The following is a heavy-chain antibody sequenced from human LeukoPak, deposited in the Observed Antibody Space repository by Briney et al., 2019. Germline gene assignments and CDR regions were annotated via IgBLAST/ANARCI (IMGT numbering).Heavy chain of an antibody. CDR3: ASPAYCSSTSCLDRAFDI. J-gene: IGHJ3*02. D-gene: IGHD2-2*01. V-gene: IGHV3-23*01. CDR1: GFTFSSYA. Sequence: GESLRLSCAASGFTFSSYAMSWVRQAPGKGLEWVSAISGSGGSTYYADSVKGRFTISRDNSKNTLYLQMNSLRAEDTAVYYCASPAYCSSTSCLDRAFDIWGQGTMATVSS. CDR2: ISGSGGST.